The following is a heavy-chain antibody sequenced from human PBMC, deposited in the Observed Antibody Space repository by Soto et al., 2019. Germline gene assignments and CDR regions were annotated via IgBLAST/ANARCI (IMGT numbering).Heavy chain of an antibody. D-gene: IGHD5-12*01. CDR2: ISYDGSNK. Sequence: QVQLVESGGGVVQPGRSLRLSCAASGFTFSSYGMHWVRQAPGKGLEWVAVISYDGSNKYYADSVKGRFPISRDNSKNTLYLQMNRLRAEDRAVYYCAKERGGYDYWGQGTLVSVSS. CDR1: GFTFSSYG. CDR3: AKERGGYDY. V-gene: IGHV3-30*18. J-gene: IGHJ4*02.